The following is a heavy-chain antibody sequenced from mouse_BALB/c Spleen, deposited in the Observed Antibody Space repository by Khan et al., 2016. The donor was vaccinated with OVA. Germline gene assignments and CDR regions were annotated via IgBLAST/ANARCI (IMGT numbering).Heavy chain of an antibody. V-gene: IGHV9-3-1*01. Sequence: QIQLVQSGPELKKPGETVKISCKASGYTLTNYGMNWVKQAPGKGLKWMVWINTYTGEPTYAEDFKGRIAFSLETSASTAYLQINNLKNEDTATYFCASSNGNYWFAYWGQGTLVTVSA. CDR3: ASSNGNYWFAY. CDR2: INTYTGEP. J-gene: IGHJ3*01. CDR1: GYTLTNYG. D-gene: IGHD2-1*01.